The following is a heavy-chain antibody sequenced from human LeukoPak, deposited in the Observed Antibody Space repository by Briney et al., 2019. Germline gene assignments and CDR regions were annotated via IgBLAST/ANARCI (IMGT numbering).Heavy chain of an antibody. CDR3: ARDGLGQQLPLDY. J-gene: IGHJ4*02. V-gene: IGHV1-46*01. CDR1: GYTFTSYY. Sequence: ASLKLSCTASGYTFTSYYMHWVRQAPGQGLEWMGIINPSGGSTSYAQKFQGRVTMTRDTSTSTAYMELSSLRSEDPAVYYCARDGLGQQLPLDYWGQGTLVTVSS. D-gene: IGHD6-13*01. CDR2: INPSGGST.